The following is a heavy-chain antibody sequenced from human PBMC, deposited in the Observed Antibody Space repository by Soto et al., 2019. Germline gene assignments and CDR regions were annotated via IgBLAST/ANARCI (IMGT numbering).Heavy chain of an antibody. D-gene: IGHD5-18*01. J-gene: IGHJ6*02. CDR1: GGSISSGDYY. Sequence: QVQLQESGPGLVKPSQTLSLTCTVSGGSISSGDYYWSWIRQPPGKGLEWVGYIYYSGTTYYNPSLKGRVTISVDTSKNQFSLKVSSVTAADTAVYYCARALIQLWPHYYYGMDVWGQGTTVTVSS. CDR3: ARALIQLWPHYYYGMDV. CDR2: IYYSGTT. V-gene: IGHV4-30-4*01.